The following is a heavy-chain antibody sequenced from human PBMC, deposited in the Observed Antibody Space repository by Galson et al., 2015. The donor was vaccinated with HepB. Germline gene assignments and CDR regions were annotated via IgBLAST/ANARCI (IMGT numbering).Heavy chain of an antibody. CDR3: ARDLFGELQAD. CDR2: ISSSSSYT. J-gene: IGHJ4*02. CDR1: GFTFSDYY. D-gene: IGHD3-10*02. Sequence: SLRLSCAASGFTFSDYYMSWIRQAPGKGLEWVSYISSSSSYTNYADSVKGRFTVSRDNAKNSLYLQMNSLRAEDTAVYYCARDLFGELQADWGQGTLVTVSS. V-gene: IGHV3-11*05.